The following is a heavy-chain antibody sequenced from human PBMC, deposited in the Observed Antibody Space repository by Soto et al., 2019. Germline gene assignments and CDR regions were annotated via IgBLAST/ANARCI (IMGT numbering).Heavy chain of an antibody. V-gene: IGHV3-30*03. J-gene: IGHJ4*02. D-gene: IGHD2-2*01. CDR1: GFTFSSYG. Sequence: QVQLVESGGGVVQPGRSLRLSCADSGFTFSSYGMHWVRQAPGKGLEWVAVISYDGSNKYYADSVKGRFTISRDNSKNTLYLQMNSLRAEDTAVYYCATGDIVVVPAAIFYWGQGTLVTVSS. CDR3: ATGDIVVVPAAIFY. CDR2: ISYDGSNK.